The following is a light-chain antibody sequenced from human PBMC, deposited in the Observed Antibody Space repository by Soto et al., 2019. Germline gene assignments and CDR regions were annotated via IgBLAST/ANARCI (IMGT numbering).Light chain of an antibody. CDR3: MQGTHWPPVT. V-gene: IGKV2-30*01. CDR2: NTF. CDR1: QSLVYSDGIAY. J-gene: IGKJ2*01. Sequence: DVVMTQSPLSLPVTLGQPASISCRSSQSLVYSDGIAYLSWFQQRPGQSPRRLIYNTFNRDSGVPDRFRGSGSSTKFTLEISRVEAEDVGIYYCMQGTHWPPVTFGQGTKLEIK.